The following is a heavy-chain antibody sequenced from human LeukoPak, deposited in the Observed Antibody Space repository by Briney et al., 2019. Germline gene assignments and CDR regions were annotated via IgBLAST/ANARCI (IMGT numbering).Heavy chain of an antibody. Sequence: SVKVSCKASGFTFTSSAMQWVRQARGQRLEWIGWIVVGSGNTNYAQKFQERVTITRDMSTSTAYMELSSLRSEDTAVYYCAVGYSSGWTRGYYFDYWGQGTLVTVSS. CDR3: AVGYSSGWTRGYYFDY. D-gene: IGHD6-19*01. J-gene: IGHJ4*02. CDR1: GFTFTSSA. V-gene: IGHV1-58*02. CDR2: IVVGSGNT.